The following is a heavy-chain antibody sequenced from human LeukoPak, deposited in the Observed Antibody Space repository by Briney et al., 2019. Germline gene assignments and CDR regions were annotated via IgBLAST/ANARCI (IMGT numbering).Heavy chain of an antibody. Sequence: AGGSLRLSCAASGFTFSSYRMNWVRQAPGKGLEWVSSISSSTSYIHFADSVKGRFTISRDNAKNSLYLQMNSLRAEDTAVYYCARDDCSGGSCYSGGAFDIWGQGTMVTVSS. CDR1: GFTFSSYR. D-gene: IGHD2-15*01. J-gene: IGHJ3*02. V-gene: IGHV3-21*01. CDR2: ISSSTSYI. CDR3: ARDDCSGGSCYSGGAFDI.